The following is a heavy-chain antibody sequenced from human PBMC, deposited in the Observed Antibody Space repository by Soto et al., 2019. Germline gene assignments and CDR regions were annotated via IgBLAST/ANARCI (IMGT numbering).Heavy chain of an antibody. Sequence: GGSLRLSCAASGFAFGNSWMHWVRQPPGKGPGWVSRMTSDGRTTQYADSVKGRFTVSRDNAKNTLYLQMNSLRAEDTAVYYCATAEVDYWGPGTLVTVSS. CDR2: MTSDGRTT. J-gene: IGHJ4*02. CDR1: GFAFGNSW. V-gene: IGHV3-74*01. CDR3: ATAEVDY.